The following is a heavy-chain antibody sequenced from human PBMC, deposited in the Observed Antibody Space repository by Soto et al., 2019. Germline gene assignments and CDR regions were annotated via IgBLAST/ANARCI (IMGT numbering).Heavy chain of an antibody. CDR2: INAGNGNT. CDR1: GYTFTSYA. J-gene: IGHJ4*02. CDR3: ERDLLGVAVASTYLNYFDY. Sequence: QVQLVQSGAEVKEPGASAKVSCKTSGYTFTSYAVHWVRQAPGQRLERMGWINAGNGNTKYSQKFQGRVTITRDTFASTDYMGLSSLRSESTAVYFCERDLLGVAVASTYLNYFDYWGRGTLVTVSS. D-gene: IGHD6-19*01. V-gene: IGHV1-3*01.